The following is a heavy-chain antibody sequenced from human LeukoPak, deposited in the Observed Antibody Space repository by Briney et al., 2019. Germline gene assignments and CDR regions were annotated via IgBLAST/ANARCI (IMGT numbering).Heavy chain of an antibody. J-gene: IGHJ4*02. CDR3: ATGSLRLGELSLGY. CDR2: FDPEDGET. V-gene: IGHV1-24*01. CDR1: GYTLTELS. Sequence: ASVKVSCKVSGYTLTELSMHWVRQAPGKGLEWMGGFDPEDGETVYAQRFQGRVTMTEDTSTDTAYMELSSLRSEETAVYYCATGSLRLGELSLGYWGQGTLVTVSS. D-gene: IGHD3-16*02.